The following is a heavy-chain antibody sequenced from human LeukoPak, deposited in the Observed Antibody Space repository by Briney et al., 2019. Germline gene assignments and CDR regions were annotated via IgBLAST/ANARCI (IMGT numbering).Heavy chain of an antibody. CDR3: SLIVATILGQTGINP. V-gene: IGHV4-39*07. CDR1: GGSISSSSYY. CDR2: IYYSGST. J-gene: IGHJ5*02. Sequence: PSETLSLTCTVSGGSISSSSYYWGWIRQPPGKGLEWIGSIYYSGSTYYNPSLKSRVTISVDTSKNQFSLKLSSVTAADTAVYYCSLIVATILGQTGINPWGQGTLVTVSS. D-gene: IGHD5-12*01.